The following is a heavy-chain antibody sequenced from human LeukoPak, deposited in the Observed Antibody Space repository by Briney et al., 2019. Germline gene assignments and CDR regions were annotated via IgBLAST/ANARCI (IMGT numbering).Heavy chain of an antibody. CDR1: GFTFSSYE. J-gene: IGHJ2*01. D-gene: IGHD5-24*01. Sequence: GGSLRLSCAASGFTFSSYEMNWVRQAPGKGLEWVSYISSSSSTIYYADSVKGRFTISRDNAKNSLYLQMNSLRAEDTAVYYCARDARDGYNWYFDLWGRGTLVTVSS. CDR3: ARDARDGYNWYFDL. V-gene: IGHV3-48*01. CDR2: ISSSSSTI.